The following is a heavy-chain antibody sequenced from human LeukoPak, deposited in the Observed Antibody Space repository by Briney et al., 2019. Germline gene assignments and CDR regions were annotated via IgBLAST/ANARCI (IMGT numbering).Heavy chain of an antibody. Sequence: SETLSLTCTVSNGSISSYYWGWIRQPPGKGLEWIGYIYYSGSTNYNPSLKSRVTISVDTSKNQFSLKLSSVTAADTAVYYCARADGYIAPYFDYWGQGTLVTVSS. V-gene: IGHV4-59*01. CDR2: IYYSGST. CDR3: ARADGYIAPYFDY. CDR1: NGSISSYY. J-gene: IGHJ4*02. D-gene: IGHD5-24*01.